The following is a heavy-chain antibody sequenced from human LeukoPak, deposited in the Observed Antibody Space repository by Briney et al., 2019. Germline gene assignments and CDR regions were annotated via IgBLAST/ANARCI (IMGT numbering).Heavy chain of an antibody. J-gene: IGHJ3*02. CDR3: ARASPHYYDSSGFDI. D-gene: IGHD3-22*01. CDR2: INSDGSST. V-gene: IGHV3-74*01. CDR1: GFTFSSYW. Sequence: GGSLRLSCAASGFTFSSYWMHWVRQAPGKGLVWVSRINSDGSSTSYVDSVKGRFTISRDNAQDTLYLQMNSLRAEDTAVYYCARASPHYYDSSGFDIWGQGTMVTVSS.